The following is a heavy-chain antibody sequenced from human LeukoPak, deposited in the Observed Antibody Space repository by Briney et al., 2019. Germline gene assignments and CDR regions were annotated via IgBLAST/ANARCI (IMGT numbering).Heavy chain of an antibody. D-gene: IGHD3-10*01. Sequence: GGSLRLSCAASGFTFSDYYMSWIRQAPGKGLEWVSYISSSSSYTNYADSVKGRFTISRDNAKNSLYLQMNSLRAEDTAVFYCARAYYYDSGNYYNPTSSFDFWGQGTLVTVSS. J-gene: IGHJ4*02. V-gene: IGHV3-11*06. CDR3: ARAYYYDSGNYYNPTSSFDF. CDR2: ISSSSSYT. CDR1: GFTFSDYY.